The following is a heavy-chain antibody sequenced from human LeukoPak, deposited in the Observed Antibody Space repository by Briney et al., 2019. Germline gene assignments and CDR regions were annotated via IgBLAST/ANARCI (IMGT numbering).Heavy chain of an antibody. CDR1: GFTFSNYG. CDR3: ARDIDTSSHYGWFDP. V-gene: IGHV3-33*01. Sequence: GGSLRLSCAASGFTFSNYGIHWVRQSPGKGLEGVSVIWSYGRSEYYADSVKGRFTISRDNSKNTVSLQMNSLRAEDTAVYYCARDIDTSSHYGWFDPWGQGTLVIVSS. D-gene: IGHD3-22*01. J-gene: IGHJ5*02. CDR2: IWSYGRSE.